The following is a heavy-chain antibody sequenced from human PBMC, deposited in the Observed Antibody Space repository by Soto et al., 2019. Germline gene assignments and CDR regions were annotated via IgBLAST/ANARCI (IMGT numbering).Heavy chain of an antibody. CDR1: GGSISSSSYY. D-gene: IGHD2-21*02. CDR3: ARGTDSSAYYGMDV. V-gene: IGHV4-39*01. Sequence: LSLTCTVSGGSISSSSYYWGWIRQPPGKGLEWIGSIYYSGSTYYNPSLKSRVTISVDTSKNQFSLKLSSVTAADTAVYYCARGTDSSAYYGMDVWGQGTTVTVSS. CDR2: IYYSGST. J-gene: IGHJ6*02.